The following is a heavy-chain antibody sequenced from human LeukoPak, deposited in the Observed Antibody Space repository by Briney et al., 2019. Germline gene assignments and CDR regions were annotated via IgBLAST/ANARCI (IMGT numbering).Heavy chain of an antibody. J-gene: IGHJ4*02. D-gene: IGHD3-9*01. CDR2: IIPIFGTA. CDR3: ARGAVLRYFDWLSHFDY. CDR1: GGTFSSYA. V-gene: IGHV1-69*13. Sequence: GASVKVSCKASGGTFSSYAISWVRQAPGQGLEWMGGIIPIFGTANYAQKFQGRVTITADESTSTAYMEPSSLRSEDTAVYYCARGAVLRYFDWLSHFDYWGQGTLVTVSS.